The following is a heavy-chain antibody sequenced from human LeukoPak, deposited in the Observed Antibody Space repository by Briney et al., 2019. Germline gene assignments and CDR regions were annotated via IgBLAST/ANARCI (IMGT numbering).Heavy chain of an antibody. CDR2: IRYDGSNK. CDR3: ANHPTTVTTTIPGTPDY. D-gene: IGHD4-11*01. J-gene: IGHJ4*02. Sequence: GGSLRLSCAASGFTFSSYGMHWVRQAPGKGLEWVAFIRYDGSNKYYADSVKGRFTISRDNSKNTLYLQMNSLRAEDTAVYYCANHPTTVTTTIPGTPDYWGQGTLVTVSS. CDR1: GFTFSSYG. V-gene: IGHV3-30*02.